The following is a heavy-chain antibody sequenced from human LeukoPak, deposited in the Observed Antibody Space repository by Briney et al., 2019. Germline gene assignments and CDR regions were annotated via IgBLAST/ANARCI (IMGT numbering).Heavy chain of an antibody. CDR2: IRYDGSNK. CDR1: GFTFSSYG. D-gene: IGHD3-10*01. V-gene: IGHV3-30*02. J-gene: IGHJ4*02. Sequence: GGSLRLSRAASGFTFSSYGMHWVRQAPGKGLEWVAFIRYDGSNKYYADSVKGRFTISRDNSKNTLYLQMNSLRAEDTAVYYCANIERYYGSGSYYNRVSDYWGQGTLVTVSS. CDR3: ANIERYYGSGSYYNRVSDY.